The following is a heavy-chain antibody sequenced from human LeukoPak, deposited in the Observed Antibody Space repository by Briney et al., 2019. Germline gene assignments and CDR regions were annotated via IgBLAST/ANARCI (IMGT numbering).Heavy chain of an antibody. V-gene: IGHV3-23*01. J-gene: IGHJ4*02. CDR1: GFTFSNYA. Sequence: PGVSLRLSCAASGFTFSNYAMSWVRQAPGKGLEWVSIISGNGRSTYDADSVRGRFTISRDNYKNTLYLQMNSLRAEDTAVYYCAKVNEGSGWSIGHYFDYWGQGTLVTVSS. CDR3: AKVNEGSGWSIGHYFDY. D-gene: IGHD6-19*01. CDR2: ISGNGRST.